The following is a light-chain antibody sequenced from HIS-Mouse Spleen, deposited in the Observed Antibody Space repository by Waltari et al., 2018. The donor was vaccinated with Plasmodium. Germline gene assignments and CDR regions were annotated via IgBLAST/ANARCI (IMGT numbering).Light chain of an antibody. J-gene: IGLJ3*02. CDR1: SSDVGCYNF. Sequence: QSALTQPPSVSGSPGQSITISCTGTSSDVGCYNFVSWYQQHPGKAPKLMIYEGSKRPSGVSNRFSGSKSGNTASLTISGLQAEDEADYYCCSYAGSSTWVFGGGTKLTVL. CDR2: EGS. CDR3: CSYAGSSTWV. V-gene: IGLV2-23*01.